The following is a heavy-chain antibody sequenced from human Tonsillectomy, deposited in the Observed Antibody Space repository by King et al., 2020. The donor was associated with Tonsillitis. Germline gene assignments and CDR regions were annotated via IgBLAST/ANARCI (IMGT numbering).Heavy chain of an antibody. J-gene: IGHJ3*02. Sequence: VQLQESGPGLVKPSQTLSLTCAVSGGSISSGGYSWSWIRQPPGKGLEWIGYIYYSGSTYYNPSLKSRVTISVDTSKNQFSLKLSSVTAADTAVYYCASTETKFDSSTYPYAFDIWGQGTMVTVSS. CDR3: ASTETKFDSSTYPYAFDI. D-gene: IGHD3-22*01. CDR2: IYYSGST. CDR1: GGSISSGGYS. V-gene: IGHV4-30-4*07.